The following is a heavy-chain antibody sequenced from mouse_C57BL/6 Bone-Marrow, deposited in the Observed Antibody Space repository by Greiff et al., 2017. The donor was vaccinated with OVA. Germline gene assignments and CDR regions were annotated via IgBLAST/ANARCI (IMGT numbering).Heavy chain of an antibody. V-gene: IGHV14-4*01. CDR2: IDPENGDT. Sequence: EVQLQQSGAELVRPGASVKLSCTASGFNIKDGYMHWVKQRPEQGLEWIGWIDPENGDTEYASKFQGKATITADTSSNTAYLQLSSLTSEDTAVYYCTRLLRYGYFDVWGTGTTVTVSS. D-gene: IGHD1-1*01. CDR1: GFNIKDGY. CDR3: TRLLRYGYFDV. J-gene: IGHJ1*03.